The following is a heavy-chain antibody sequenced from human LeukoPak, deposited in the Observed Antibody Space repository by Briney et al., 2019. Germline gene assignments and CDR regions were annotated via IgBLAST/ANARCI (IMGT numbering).Heavy chain of an antibody. CDR2: IIPIFGIA. V-gene: IGHV1-69*04. Sequence: GASVKVSCKASGGTFSSYAISWVRQAPGQGLEWMGRIIPIFGIANYAQKFQGRVTITADKSTSTAYMEVSSPRAQDTAVYYCAPYRDRNPFDHWGQGTLVTGSS. D-gene: IGHD1-14*01. CDR3: APYRDRNPFDH. J-gene: IGHJ4*02. CDR1: GGTFSSYA.